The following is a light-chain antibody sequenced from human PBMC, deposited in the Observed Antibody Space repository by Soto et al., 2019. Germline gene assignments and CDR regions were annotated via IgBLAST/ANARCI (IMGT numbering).Light chain of an antibody. CDR2: LNSDGSH. CDR1: SGHSSYA. CDR3: QTWGTGIQV. Sequence: QPVLTQSPSASASRGASVKLTCTLSSGHSSYAIAWHQQQPEKGPRYLMKLNSDGSHSKGDGIPDRFSGSSSGAERYLTISSLQSEDEADYYCQTWGTGIQVFGTGTKVTVL. V-gene: IGLV4-69*01. J-gene: IGLJ1*01.